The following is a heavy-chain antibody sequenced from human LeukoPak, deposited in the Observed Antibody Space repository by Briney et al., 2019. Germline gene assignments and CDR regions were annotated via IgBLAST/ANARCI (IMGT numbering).Heavy chain of an antibody. CDR3: AKSDIAVAAFDY. CDR1: GFTFSSYG. J-gene: IGHJ4*02. CDR2: ISFDGSNK. Sequence: PGRSLRLSCAASGFTFSSYGMHWVRQAPGKGLEWVAFISFDGSNKNYADSVKGRFTISRDNSKNTLYLQMNSLRAEDTAVYYCAKSDIAVAAFDYWGQGTLVTASS. D-gene: IGHD6-19*01. V-gene: IGHV3-30*18.